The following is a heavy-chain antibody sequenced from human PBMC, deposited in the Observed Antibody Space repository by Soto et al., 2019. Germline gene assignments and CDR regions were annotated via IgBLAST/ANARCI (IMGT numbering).Heavy chain of an antibody. J-gene: IGHJ6*03. D-gene: IGHD2-2*01. CDR3: ARVRPVQVVPAASYSNYEAADYYMDV. Sequence: GASVKVSCKASGYTFTSYDISWVRQAPGQGLEWMGWISAYNANTNYAQKLQGRVTMTTDTSTSTAYMELRSLRSDDTAVYYCARVRPVQVVPAASYSNYEAADYYMDVWGKGTTVTVSS. CDR1: GYTFTSYD. V-gene: IGHV1-18*01. CDR2: ISAYNANT.